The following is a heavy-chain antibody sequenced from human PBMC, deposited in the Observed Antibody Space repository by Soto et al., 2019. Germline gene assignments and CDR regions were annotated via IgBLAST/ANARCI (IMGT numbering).Heavy chain of an antibody. J-gene: IGHJ5*02. CDR1: GGSIGSGNYY. D-gene: IGHD1-20*01. V-gene: IGHV4-39*01. CDR2: INSGGP. Sequence: SETLSLTCTVSGGSIGSGNYYWGWIRQPPGKGLGWIGNINSGGPYYNPSLKSRLTLALDTYRNQLSLKLRFVTAAHTAVYYCAITQTGLGGRSQFDPWGQGALVTVSS. CDR3: AITQTGLGGRSQFDP.